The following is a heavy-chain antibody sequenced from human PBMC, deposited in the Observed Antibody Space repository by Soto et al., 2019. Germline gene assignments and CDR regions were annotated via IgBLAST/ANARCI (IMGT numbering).Heavy chain of an antibody. V-gene: IGHV1-69*13. J-gene: IGHJ4*02. CDR1: GGTFSSYA. CDR3: ASTRFGELSYLPFDY. CDR2: IIPIFGTA. D-gene: IGHD3-10*01. Sequence: GASVKVSCKASGGTFSSYAISWVRQAPGQGLEWMGGIIPIFGTANYAQKFQGRVTITADESTSTAYMELSSLRSEDTAVYYCASTRFGELSYLPFDYWGQGTLVTVS.